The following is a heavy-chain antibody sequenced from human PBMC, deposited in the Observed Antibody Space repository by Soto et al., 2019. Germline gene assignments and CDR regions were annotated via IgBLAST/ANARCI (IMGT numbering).Heavy chain of an antibody. D-gene: IGHD5-12*01. CDR1: GFTFTSYA. J-gene: IGHJ4*02. Sequence: GGSLRLSCAASGFTFTSYAMTWVRQAPGKGLEWVSGISGTGGSTYYADSVKGRFTISRDKSKNTLYLHVNSLRAEDTAVYYCARGSAYSGYDLEYWGQGTLVTVSS. V-gene: IGHV3-23*01. CDR3: ARGSAYSGYDLEY. CDR2: ISGTGGST.